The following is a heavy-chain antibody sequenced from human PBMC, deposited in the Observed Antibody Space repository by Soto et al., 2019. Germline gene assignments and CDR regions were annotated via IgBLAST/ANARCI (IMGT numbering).Heavy chain of an antibody. CDR2: ISGYNGNT. Sequence: ASVKVSCKTSGYVFTTYGVNWVRQAPGQGLEWMGWISGYNGNTNYPQKFQGRVAMTTDTSTSTAYMELRSLTPEDTAVYFCARGAHGSGYAVYWGQGTLVTVS. V-gene: IGHV1-18*01. CDR3: ARGAHGSGYAVY. CDR1: GYVFTTYG. D-gene: IGHD3-3*01. J-gene: IGHJ4*02.